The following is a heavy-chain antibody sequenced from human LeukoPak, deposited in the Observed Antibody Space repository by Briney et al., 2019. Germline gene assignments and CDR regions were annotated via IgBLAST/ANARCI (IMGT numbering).Heavy chain of an antibody. V-gene: IGHV3-7*01. CDR1: GFTFSSYW. CDR3: ARDPSYYYGMDV. CDR2: IKQDGSEK. J-gene: IGHJ6*02. Sequence: GGSLRLSCAASGFTFSSYWMSWVRQAPGKGLEWVANIKQDGSEKYYADSVKGRFTISRDNSKNTLYLQMNSLRAEDTAVYYCARDPSYYYGMDVWGQGTTVTVSS.